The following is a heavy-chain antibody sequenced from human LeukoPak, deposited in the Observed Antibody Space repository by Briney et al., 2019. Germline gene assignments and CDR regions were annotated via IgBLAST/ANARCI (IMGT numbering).Heavy chain of an antibody. V-gene: IGHV1-69*13. D-gene: IGHD3-22*01. CDR2: IIPIFGTA. Sequence: SVKVSCKASGGTFSSYAISWVRQAPGQGLEWMGGIIPIFGTANYAQKFQGRVTITADESTSTAYMELSSLRSEDTAVYYCARMPITMIVVSQLDYFDYWGQGTLVTVSS. J-gene: IGHJ4*02. CDR1: GGTFSSYA. CDR3: ARMPITMIVVSQLDYFDY.